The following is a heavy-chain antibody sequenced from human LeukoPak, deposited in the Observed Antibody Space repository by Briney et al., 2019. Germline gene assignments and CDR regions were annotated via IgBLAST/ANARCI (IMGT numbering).Heavy chain of an antibody. CDR1: GFTFSNYA. CDR3: AKSPLLWFRKDAFDI. Sequence: PGGSLRLSCAASGFTFSNYAMNWVRQAPGKGLEWVAVIFYDGSNKYYADSVKGRFTISRDNSKNTLYLQMNSLRAEDTAVYYCAKSPLLWFRKDAFDIWGQGTMVTVSS. V-gene: IGHV3-33*06. CDR2: IFYDGSNK. D-gene: IGHD3-10*01. J-gene: IGHJ3*02.